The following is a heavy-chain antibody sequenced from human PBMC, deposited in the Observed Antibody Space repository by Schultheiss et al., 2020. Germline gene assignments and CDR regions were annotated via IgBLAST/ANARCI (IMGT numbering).Heavy chain of an antibody. V-gene: IGHV3-33*06. J-gene: IGHJ4*02. CDR3: AKHGQVVPFDY. Sequence: GGSLRLSCAASGFTFSSYAMHWVRQAPGKGLEWVAVIWYDGSNKYYADSVKGRFTISRDNSKNTLYLQMNSLRAEDTAVYYCAKHGQVVPFDYWGQGTLVTVSS. D-gene: IGHD6-13*01. CDR1: GFTFSSYA. CDR2: IWYDGSNK.